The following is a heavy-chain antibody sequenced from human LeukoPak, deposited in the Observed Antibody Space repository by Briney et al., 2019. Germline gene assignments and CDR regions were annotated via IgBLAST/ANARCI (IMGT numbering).Heavy chain of an antibody. D-gene: IGHD3-22*01. CDR2: IYSGGST. CDR3: ARGHDYDSSVAY. V-gene: IGHV3-66*01. J-gene: IGHJ4*02. CDR1: GFTFSSYS. Sequence: GGSLRLYCAASGFTFSSYSMNWVRQAPGKGLEWVSVIYSGGSTYYADSVKGRFTISRDNSKNTVDLQMNSLRAEDTAVYYCARGHDYDSSVAYWGQGTLVTVSS.